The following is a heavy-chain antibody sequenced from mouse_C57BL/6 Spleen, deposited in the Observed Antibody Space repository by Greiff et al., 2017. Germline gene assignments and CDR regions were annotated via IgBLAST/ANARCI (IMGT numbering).Heavy chain of an antibody. Sequence: VQLQQSGPELVKPGASVKMSCKASGYTFTDYNMHWVKQSHGKSLAWIGYINPNNGGTSYNQKFKGKATLTVNKSSSTAYMELSSLTSEDSAVYCGARRDYSKGYAMDDWGQGTSVTVSS. J-gene: IGHJ4*01. D-gene: IGHD2-5*01. V-gene: IGHV1-22*01. CDR2: INPNNGGT. CDR1: GYTFTDYN. CDR3: ARRDYSKGYAMDD.